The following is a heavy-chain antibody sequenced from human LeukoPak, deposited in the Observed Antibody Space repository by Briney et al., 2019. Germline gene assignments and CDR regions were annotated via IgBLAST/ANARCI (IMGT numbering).Heavy chain of an antibody. J-gene: IGHJ4*02. CDR1: GFTVITND. Sequence: GGSLRLSCAASGFTVITNDMTWVRQAPGKGLEWVSVLYSDGNIKYADSVQGRFTISRDNSKNTLYLEMNSLSPDDTAVYYCARGVEPLAANTLAYWGQGTLVTASS. V-gene: IGHV3-53*01. CDR2: LYSDGNI. CDR3: ARGVEPLAANTLAY. D-gene: IGHD1-14*01.